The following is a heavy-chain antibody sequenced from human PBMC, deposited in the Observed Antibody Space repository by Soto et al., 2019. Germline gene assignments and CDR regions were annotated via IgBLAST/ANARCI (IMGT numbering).Heavy chain of an antibody. D-gene: IGHD3-22*01. CDR2: IKQDGSEK. V-gene: IGHV3-7*01. J-gene: IGHJ4*02. CDR1: GFTFSSYW. CDR3: ARDLEDYYDSSGYYYVVTNYYFDY. Sequence: PGGSLRLSCAASGFTFSSYWMSWVRQSPGKGLEWVANIKQDGSEKYYVDSVKGRFTISRDNAKNSLYLQMNSLRAEDTAVYYCARDLEDYYDSSGYYYVVTNYYFDYWGQGTLVTVSS.